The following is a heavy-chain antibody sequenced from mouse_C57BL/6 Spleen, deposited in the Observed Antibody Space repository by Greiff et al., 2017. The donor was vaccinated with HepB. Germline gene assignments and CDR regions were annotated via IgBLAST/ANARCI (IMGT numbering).Heavy chain of an antibody. D-gene: IGHD4-1*01. CDR1: GYTFTSYW. CDR2: IDPSDSYT. V-gene: IGHV1-59*01. CDR3: ARGGSNFFFDY. J-gene: IGHJ2*01. Sequence: QVQLQQPGAELVRPGTSVKLSCQASGYTFTSYWMHWVKQRPGQGLEWIGVIDPSDSYTNYNQKFKGKATLTVDTSSSTAYMQLSSLTSEDSAVYYCARGGSNFFFDYWGQGTTLTVSS.